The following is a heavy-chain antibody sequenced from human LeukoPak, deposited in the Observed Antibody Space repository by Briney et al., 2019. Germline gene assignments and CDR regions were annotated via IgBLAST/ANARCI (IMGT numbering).Heavy chain of an antibody. J-gene: IGHJ4*02. CDR3: VRDGYNQNRSDF. CDR1: GFTFSSYA. Sequence: GGSLRLSCAASGFTFSSYAMSWVRQAPGKGLEWVSYISSSSSTIYYADSVKGRFTISRDNAKNSLYLQMNGLRAEDTAVYFCVRDGYNQNRSDFWGQGTLITVSS. D-gene: IGHD1-14*01. CDR2: ISSSSSTI. V-gene: IGHV3-48*01.